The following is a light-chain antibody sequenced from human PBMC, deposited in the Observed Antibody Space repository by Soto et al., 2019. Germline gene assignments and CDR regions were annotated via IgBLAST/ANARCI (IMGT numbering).Light chain of an antibody. CDR3: QQRDNWPIT. V-gene: IGKV3-11*01. CDR1: QSVSSY. Sequence: EIVLTQSPATLSLSPGERATLSCRASQSVSSYLAWYQQKPGQAPRLLIYDASNRATGIPARFSGSGSGTDFTLTISSLEPEDFALYYCQQRDNWPITFGQGTRLEMK. J-gene: IGKJ5*01. CDR2: DAS.